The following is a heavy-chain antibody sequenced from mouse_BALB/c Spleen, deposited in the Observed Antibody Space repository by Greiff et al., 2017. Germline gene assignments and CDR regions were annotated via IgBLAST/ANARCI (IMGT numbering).Heavy chain of an antibody. D-gene: IGHD2-1*01. CDR3: TRSGYGNFDY. CDR2: IYPSDSYT. Sequence: VKLQQPGAELVRPGASVKLSCKASGYTFTSYWINWVKQRPGQGLEWIGNIYPSDSYTNYNQKFKDKATLTVDKSSSTAYMQLSSPTSEDSAVYYCTRSGYGNFDYWGQGTTLTVSS. J-gene: IGHJ2*01. V-gene: IGHV1-69*02. CDR1: GYTFTSYW.